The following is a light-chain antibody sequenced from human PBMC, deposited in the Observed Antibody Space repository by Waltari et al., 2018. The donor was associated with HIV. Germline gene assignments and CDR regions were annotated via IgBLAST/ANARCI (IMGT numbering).Light chain of an antibody. CDR2: GAS. V-gene: IGKV3-11*01. CDR1: QSVSSS. CDR3: LQRNSWPLT. J-gene: IGKJ4*01. Sequence: EIVLTQSPATLSLSPGARATLSCRASQSVSSSLAWYQLHPGQAPRLLIYGASNRATGIPDRFSGGGSRTDFNLTISSLEPEDFAGDYCLQRNSWPLTFGGGNRVEIK.